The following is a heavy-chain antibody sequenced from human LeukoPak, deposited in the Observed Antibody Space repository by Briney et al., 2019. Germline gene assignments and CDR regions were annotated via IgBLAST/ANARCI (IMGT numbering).Heavy chain of an antibody. CDR2: ISYDGSNK. CDR1: GFTFSSYA. Sequence: GGSLRLSCAASGFTFSSYAMHWVRQAPGKGLEWVAVISYDGSNKYYADSVKGRFTISRDNSKNTLYLQMNSLRAEDTAVYYCARGYDFWSGYPGPFDYWGQGTLVTVSS. V-gene: IGHV3-30-3*01. J-gene: IGHJ4*02. CDR3: ARGYDFWSGYPGPFDY. D-gene: IGHD3-3*01.